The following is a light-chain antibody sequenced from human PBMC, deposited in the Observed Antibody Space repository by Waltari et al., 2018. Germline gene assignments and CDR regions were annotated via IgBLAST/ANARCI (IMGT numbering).Light chain of an antibody. J-gene: IGLJ2*01. CDR3: QSYDTSLRVV. CDR2: GST. CDR1: GSNIGAGYA. Sequence: QSVLPQPPSVSGAPGQRVTISCTGSGSNIGAGYAVHWYQQLPRAAPKLLIYGSTSRPLGVPDRFFGSTSGTSASLAITGLQAEDEADYYCQSYDTSLRVVFGGGTKLTVL. V-gene: IGLV1-40*01.